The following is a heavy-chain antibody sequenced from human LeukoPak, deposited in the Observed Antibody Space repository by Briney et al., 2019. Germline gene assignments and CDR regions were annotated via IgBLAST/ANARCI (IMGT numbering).Heavy chain of an antibody. Sequence: LSLTCAVYGGSFSGYYWSWIRQAPGKGLEWVSYISSSGSTIYYVDSVKGRFTISRDNAKNSLYLQMNSLRAEDTAVYYCARGPPKYYDFWSGYYLWGQGTLVTVSS. V-gene: IGHV3-11*04. D-gene: IGHD3-3*01. J-gene: IGHJ4*02. CDR2: ISSSGSTI. CDR1: GGSFSGYY. CDR3: ARGPPKYYDFWSGYYL.